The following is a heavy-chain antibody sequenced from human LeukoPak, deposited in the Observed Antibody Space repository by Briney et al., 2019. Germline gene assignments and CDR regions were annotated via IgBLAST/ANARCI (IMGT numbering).Heavy chain of an antibody. Sequence: SETLSLTCAVYGGSFSGYYWSWIRQPPGKGLEWIGEINHSGSTNYNPSLKSRVTISVDTSKNQLSLKLSSVTAADTAVYYCARARLDIVVVPAGYYFDYWGQGTLVTVSS. CDR1: GGSFSGYY. CDR3: ARARLDIVVVPAGYYFDY. D-gene: IGHD2-2*03. V-gene: IGHV4-34*01. J-gene: IGHJ4*02. CDR2: INHSGST.